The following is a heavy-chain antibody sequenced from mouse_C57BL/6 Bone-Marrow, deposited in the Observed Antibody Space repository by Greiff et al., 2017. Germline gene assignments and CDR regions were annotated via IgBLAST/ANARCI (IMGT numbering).Heavy chain of an antibody. D-gene: IGHD2-10*01. V-gene: IGHV1-76*01. J-gene: IGHJ1*03. CDR3: ARRVLLLCWYFDV. Sequence: VQLQQSGAELVRPGASVKLSCKASGYTFTDYYINWVKQRPGQGLEWIGRIYPGSGNTYYNEKFKGKATLTAEKSSSTAYMQLSSLTSEDSAVYFCARRVLLLCWYFDVWGKGTTVTVSS. CDR1: GYTFTDYY. CDR2: IYPGSGNT.